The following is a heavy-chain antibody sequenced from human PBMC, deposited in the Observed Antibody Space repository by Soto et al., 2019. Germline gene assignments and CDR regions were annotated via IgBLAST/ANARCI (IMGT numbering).Heavy chain of an antibody. J-gene: IGHJ6*02. Sequence: SETLSLPCTVSGGSISSSSYYWGWIRQPPGKGLEWIGSIYYSGSTYYNPSLKSRVTISVDTSKNQFSLKLSAVTAADTAVYYCARHFAHSMEQQLVGGSDYYYYGMDVWGQGTTVTDSS. CDR2: IYYSGST. V-gene: IGHV4-39*01. D-gene: IGHD6-13*01. CDR3: ARHFAHSMEQQLVGGSDYYYYGMDV. CDR1: GGSISSSSYY.